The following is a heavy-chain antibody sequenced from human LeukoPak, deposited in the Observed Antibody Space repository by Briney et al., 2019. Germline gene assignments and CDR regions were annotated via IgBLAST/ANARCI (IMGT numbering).Heavy chain of an antibody. J-gene: IGHJ6*03. D-gene: IGHD3-10*01. CDR2: MNPNSGNT. CDR1: GYTFTSYD. V-gene: IGHV1-8*01. Sequence: ASVKVSYKASGYTFTSYDINWVRQATGQGLEWMGWMNPNSGNTGYAQKFQGRVTMTRNTSISTAYMELSSLRSEDTAVYYCARVVSGSYYNVNYYYYMDVWGKGTTVTISS. CDR3: ARVVSGSYYNVNYYYYMDV.